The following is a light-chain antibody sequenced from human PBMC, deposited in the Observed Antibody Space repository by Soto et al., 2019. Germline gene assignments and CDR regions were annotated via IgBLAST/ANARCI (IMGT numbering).Light chain of an antibody. CDR1: SSNIGSNF. CDR2: RDN. V-gene: IGLV1-47*01. Sequence: QAVVTQPPSASGTPGRRVTISCSGSSSNIGSNFVYWYQQLPGTAPKLLIYRDNQRPSGVPDRFSGSKSGTSASLAISGLRSEDEADYFCAAWDDTLSGPVFGGRTKLTVL. CDR3: AAWDDTLSGPV. J-gene: IGLJ2*01.